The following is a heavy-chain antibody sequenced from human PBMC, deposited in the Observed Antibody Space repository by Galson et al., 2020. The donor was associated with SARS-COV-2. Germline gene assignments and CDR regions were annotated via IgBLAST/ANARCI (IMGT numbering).Heavy chain of an antibody. CDR3: ARVVGVRELVVTATNYFDY. J-gene: IGHJ4*02. V-gene: IGHV4-31*03. CDR2: IYYSGSN. CDR1: GGTISSGCYY. D-gene: IGHD2-21*02. Sequence: SETLSLTCTVSGGTISSGCYYWSWHRQHPGKGMEWIGYIYYSGSNYYNPSLKSRVTISVDTSKNQLCLKLSSVTAADTAVYYWARVVGVRELVVTATNYFDYWGQGTLVTGTS.